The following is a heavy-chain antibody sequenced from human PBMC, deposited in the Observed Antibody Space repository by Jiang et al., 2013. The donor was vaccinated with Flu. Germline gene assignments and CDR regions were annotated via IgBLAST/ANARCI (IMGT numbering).Heavy chain of an antibody. J-gene: IGHJ6*02. CDR3: ARYITMIVVAADYYYYGMDV. Sequence: GSGLVKPSGTLSLTCAVSGGFISSSNWWSWVRQPPGKGLEWIGEIHHSGSTNYNPSLKSRVTISVDKSENQFSLKLSSVTAADTAVYYCARYITMIVVAADYYYYGMDVWGQGTTVTVSS. CDR1: GGFISSSNW. D-gene: IGHD3-22*01. V-gene: IGHV4-4*02. CDR2: IHHSGST.